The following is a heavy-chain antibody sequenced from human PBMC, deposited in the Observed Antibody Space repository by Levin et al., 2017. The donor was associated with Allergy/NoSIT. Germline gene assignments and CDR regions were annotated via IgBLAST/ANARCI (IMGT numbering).Heavy chain of an antibody. J-gene: IGHJ4*02. D-gene: IGHD2-21*01. Sequence: PGGSLRLSCAASGFTFSDYYMSWIRQAPGKGLEWVSYISSSSSYTNYADSVKGRFTISRDNAKNSLYLQMNSLRAEDTAVYYCARVATSILWWAPQEPRLYYFDYWGQGTLVTVSS. CDR3: ARVATSILWWAPQEPRLYYFDY. CDR2: ISSSSSYT. CDR1: GFTFSDYY. V-gene: IGHV3-11*05.